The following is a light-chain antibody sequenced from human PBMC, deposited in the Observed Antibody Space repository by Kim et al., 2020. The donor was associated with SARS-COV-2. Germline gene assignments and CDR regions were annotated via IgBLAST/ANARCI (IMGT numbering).Light chain of an antibody. J-gene: IGLJ1*01. CDR2: DVS. Sequence: PGQSITISRTGTSSDVGGYNYVSWYQQHPGKAPKLMIYDVSNRPSGVSNRFSGSKSGNTASLTISGLQAEDEADYYCSSYTSSSALFGTGPKVTVL. CDR3: SSYTSSSAL. CDR1: SSDVGGYNY. V-gene: IGLV2-14*03.